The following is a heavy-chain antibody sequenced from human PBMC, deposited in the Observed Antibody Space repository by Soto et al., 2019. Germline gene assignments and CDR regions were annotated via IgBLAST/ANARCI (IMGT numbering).Heavy chain of an antibody. Sequence: EVQLVESGGDLVQPGRSLRISCAASGFTFDDYAMHWVRQAPGKGLEWVSGISWNSGSIGYADSVKGRFTISRDSAKNSLYLQMNSLRAEDTALYYCAKGASLGLLVTHLHYWGQGTLVTVSS. V-gene: IGHV3-9*01. CDR1: GFTFDDYA. J-gene: IGHJ4*02. CDR2: ISWNSGSI. D-gene: IGHD3-9*01. CDR3: AKGASLGLLVTHLHY.